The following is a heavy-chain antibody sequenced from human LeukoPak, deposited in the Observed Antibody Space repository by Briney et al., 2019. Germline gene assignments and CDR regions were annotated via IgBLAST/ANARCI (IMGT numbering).Heavy chain of an antibody. V-gene: IGHV3-30-3*01. Sequence: GGSLRLSCAASGFTFSSYAMHWVRQAPGKGLEWVAVISYDGSNKYYADSVKGRFTISRDNSKNTLYLQMNSLRAEDTAVYYCARLLLWFGELDYWGQGTLVTVSS. J-gene: IGHJ4*02. CDR1: GFTFSSYA. D-gene: IGHD3-10*01. CDR2: ISYDGSNK. CDR3: ARLLLWFGELDY.